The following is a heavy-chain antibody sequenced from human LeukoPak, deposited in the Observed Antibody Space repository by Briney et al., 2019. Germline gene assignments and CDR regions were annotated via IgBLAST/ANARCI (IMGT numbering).Heavy chain of an antibody. D-gene: IGHD5-18*01. CDR2: INHSGST. V-gene: IGHV4-39*07. Sequence: SETLSLTCTVSGGSIRSSYYYWSWIRQPPGKGLEWIGEINHSGSTNYNPSLKSRVTISVDTSKNQFSLKLSSVTAADTAVYYCARGQLQLWRYYFDYWGQGTLVTVSS. CDR3: ARGQLQLWRYYFDY. CDR1: GGSIRSSYYY. J-gene: IGHJ4*02.